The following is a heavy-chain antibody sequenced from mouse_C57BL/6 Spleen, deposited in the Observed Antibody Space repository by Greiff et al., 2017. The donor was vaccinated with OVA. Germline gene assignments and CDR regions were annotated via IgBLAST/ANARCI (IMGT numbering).Heavy chain of an antibody. CDR3: ARDRAYYSNYDRWYFDV. CDR2: ISDGGSYT. V-gene: IGHV5-4*01. Sequence: EVKVVESGGGLVKPGGSLKLSCAASGFTFSSYAMSWVRQTPEKRLEWVATISDGGSYTYYPDNVKGRFTISRDNAKNNLYLQMSHLKSEDTAMYYCARDRAYYSNYDRWYFDVWGTGTTVTVSS. CDR1: GFTFSSYA. D-gene: IGHD2-5*01. J-gene: IGHJ1*03.